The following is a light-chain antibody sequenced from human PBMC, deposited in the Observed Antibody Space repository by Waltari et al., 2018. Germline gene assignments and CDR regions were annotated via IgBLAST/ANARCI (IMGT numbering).Light chain of an antibody. CDR1: TRDVGRYNY. CDR2: EVT. V-gene: IGLV2-14*01. CDR3: SSYTSIKTPYVV. J-gene: IGLJ2*01. Sequence: QSALTQPASVSGSPGQSITISCTGTTRDVGRYNYVSWYQCHPGKAPELIIYEVTNRHSGVSDRCSGSKSGNTASLSISGLQPEDEADYYCSSYTSIKTPYVVFGGGTKVTVL.